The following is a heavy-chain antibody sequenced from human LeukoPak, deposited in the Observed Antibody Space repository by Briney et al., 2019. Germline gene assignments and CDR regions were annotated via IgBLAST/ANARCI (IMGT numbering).Heavy chain of an antibody. V-gene: IGHV3-7*01. CDR2: IKQDGSEK. Sequence: PGGSLRLSCAASGFTFSSYWMSWVRQAPGKGLEWVANIKQDGSEKYYVDSVKGRFTISRDNAKNSLYLQMNSLRAEDTAVYYCARDYYYDSSGYYLGAFDIWGQGTMVTVSS. CDR1: GFTFSSYW. D-gene: IGHD3-22*01. J-gene: IGHJ3*02. CDR3: ARDYYYDSSGYYLGAFDI.